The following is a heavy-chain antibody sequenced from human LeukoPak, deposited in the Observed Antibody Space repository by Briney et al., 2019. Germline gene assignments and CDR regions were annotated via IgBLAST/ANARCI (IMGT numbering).Heavy chain of an antibody. Sequence: SGGSLRLSCAASGFTFSSYAMHWVRQAPGKGLEWVAVISYDGSNKYYADSVKGRFTISRDNSKNTLYLQMNSLRAEDTAVYYCALIFGVSSDAFDIWGQGTMVTVSS. CDR2: ISYDGSNK. CDR1: GFTFSSYA. J-gene: IGHJ3*02. D-gene: IGHD3-3*01. V-gene: IGHV3-30*01. CDR3: ALIFGVSSDAFDI.